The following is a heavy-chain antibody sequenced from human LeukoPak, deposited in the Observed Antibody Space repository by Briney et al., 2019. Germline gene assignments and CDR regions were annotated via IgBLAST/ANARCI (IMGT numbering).Heavy chain of an antibody. CDR2: ISSSSSYT. D-gene: IGHD6-13*01. V-gene: IGHV3-11*03. CDR3: ASAIAAAGTYNWFDP. Sequence: TGGSLRLSCAASGFTFSDYYMSWIRQAPGKGLEWVSYISSSSSYTNYADSVKGRFTISRDNAKNSLYLQMNSLRAEDTAVYYCASAIAAAGTYNWFDPWGQGTLVTVSS. CDR1: GFTFSDYY. J-gene: IGHJ5*02.